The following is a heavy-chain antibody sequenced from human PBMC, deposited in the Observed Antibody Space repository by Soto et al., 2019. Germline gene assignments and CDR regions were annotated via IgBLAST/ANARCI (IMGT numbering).Heavy chain of an antibody. CDR2: ISSTTNYI. CDR3: ARESEDLTSNFDY. CDR1: GFTFNRYS. Sequence: LRLSCAASGFTFNRYSMNWVRQAPGKGLEWVSSISSTTNYIYYGDSMKGRFTISRDNAKNSLYLEMNSLRAEDTAVYYCARESEDLTSNFDYWGQGTLVTVSS. J-gene: IGHJ4*02. V-gene: IGHV3-21*06.